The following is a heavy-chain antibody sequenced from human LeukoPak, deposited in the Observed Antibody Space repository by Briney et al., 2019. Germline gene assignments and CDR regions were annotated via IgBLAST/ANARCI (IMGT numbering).Heavy chain of an antibody. V-gene: IGHV3-23*01. CDR2: ISNSGDST. Sequence: GGSLRLSCAASGFTFSTYAMSWVRQAPGKGLEWVSAISNSGDSTYYADSVKGRFTISRDNSKNTLYLQMNSLRAEDTAVYYCAKAPQLPATFGYSYGYTPYYFDYWGQGTLVTVSS. CDR1: GFTFSTYA. D-gene: IGHD5-18*01. CDR3: AKAPQLPATFGYSYGYTPYYFDY. J-gene: IGHJ4*02.